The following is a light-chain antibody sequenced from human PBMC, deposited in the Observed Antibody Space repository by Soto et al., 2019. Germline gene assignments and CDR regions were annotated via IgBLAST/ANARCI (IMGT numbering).Light chain of an antibody. CDR2: DNN. Sequence: QSVLTQPPSVSAAPGQKVTITCSGSSSNIGNNYVSWYQQRPGTAPKLLFYDNNKRPSVIPDLISGSKSGTSATLGITGLQTGDEADYYCGTWYSSLSAVVFGGGTKLTVL. J-gene: IGLJ2*01. CDR3: GTWYSSLSAVV. V-gene: IGLV1-51*01. CDR1: SSNIGNNY.